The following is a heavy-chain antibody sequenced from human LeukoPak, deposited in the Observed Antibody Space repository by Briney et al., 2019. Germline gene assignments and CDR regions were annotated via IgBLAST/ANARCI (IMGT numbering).Heavy chain of an antibody. Sequence: GASVKVSCKASGYTFTSYDINWVRQATVQGLEWMGWMNPNSGNTGYAQKFQGRVTMTRNTSISTAYMELSSLRSEDTAIYYCARWAGRCGGDCQSEDPWGLGTLVIVSS. CDR3: ARWAGRCGGDCQSEDP. CDR1: GYTFTSYD. V-gene: IGHV1-8*01. J-gene: IGHJ5*02. D-gene: IGHD2-21*02. CDR2: MNPNSGNT.